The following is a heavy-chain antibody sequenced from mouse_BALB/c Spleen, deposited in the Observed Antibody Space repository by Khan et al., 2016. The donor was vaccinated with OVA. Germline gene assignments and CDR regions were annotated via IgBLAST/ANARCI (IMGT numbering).Heavy chain of an antibody. D-gene: IGHD1-2*01. CDR2: ISYSGST. CDR3: ARTARIKY. Sequence: EVQLQESGPGLVKPSQSLSLTCTVTGYSITSGYDWNWIRQFPGNKLEWMDYISYSGSTNYNPSLKSRISITRDTSKNQFFLQLNSVTTEDTATYYCARTARIKYWGQGTTLTVSS. V-gene: IGHV3-2*02. J-gene: IGHJ2*01. CDR1: GYSITSGYD.